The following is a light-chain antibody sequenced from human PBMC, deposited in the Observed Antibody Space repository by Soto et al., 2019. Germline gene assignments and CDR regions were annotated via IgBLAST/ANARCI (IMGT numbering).Light chain of an antibody. CDR3: ATWDDSLNGLYV. Sequence: QLVLTQPPSASGTPGQRVTISCSGSNSNIGSYTVNWYQQLPGTAPKLLIYGNNQRPSGVPDRFSGSKSGTSASLAISGLQSEDEADYYCATWDDSLNGLYVFGAGTKLSVL. CDR1: NSNIGSYT. CDR2: GNN. J-gene: IGLJ1*01. V-gene: IGLV1-44*01.